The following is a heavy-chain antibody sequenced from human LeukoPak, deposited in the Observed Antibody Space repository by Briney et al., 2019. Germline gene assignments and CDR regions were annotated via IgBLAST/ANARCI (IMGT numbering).Heavy chain of an antibody. D-gene: IGHD2-2*01. CDR1: GGSISSYY. J-gene: IGHJ6*02. V-gene: IGHV4-59*01. CDR2: IYYSGST. CDR3: ARDRDYSSTSLGGMDD. Sequence: SETLSLTCTVSGGSISSYYWSWIRQPPGKGLEWIGYIYYSGSTNYNPSLKSRVTISVDTSKNQFSLKLSSVTAADTAVYYCARDRDYSSTSLGGMDDWGQGTTVTVSS.